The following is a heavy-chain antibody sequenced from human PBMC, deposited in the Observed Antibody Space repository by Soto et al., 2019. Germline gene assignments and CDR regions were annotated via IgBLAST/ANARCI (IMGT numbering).Heavy chain of an antibody. J-gene: IGHJ4*02. CDR1: GFTFSSCG. D-gene: IGHD6-6*01. Sequence: QVQLVESGGGVVQPGRSLRLSCAASGFTFSSCGMHWVRQAPGKGLEWMAIISYDGSNKYYADSVKGRFTISRDNSKNSLYLQMNSLRAEDTAVYYCAQDRSIAARILDYWGQGTLVTVSS. V-gene: IGHV3-30*18. CDR2: ISYDGSNK. CDR3: AQDRSIAARILDY.